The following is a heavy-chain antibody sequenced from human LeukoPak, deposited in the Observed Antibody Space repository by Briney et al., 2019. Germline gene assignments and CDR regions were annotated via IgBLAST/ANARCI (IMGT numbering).Heavy chain of an antibody. CDR1: GFTFRSYA. J-gene: IGHJ4*02. Sequence: PRRPLKLSWAASGFTFRSYAMDWVRQAPGKGLEWVAVISYEGSNKYYADSVQGRFTIARDNSKNTVYLQLNSLRAEDTAVYYCARDSSFDIVVVPAALDYWGQGTLVTVSS. CDR3: ARDSSFDIVVVPAALDY. D-gene: IGHD2-2*01. CDR2: ISYEGSNK. V-gene: IGHV3-30*04.